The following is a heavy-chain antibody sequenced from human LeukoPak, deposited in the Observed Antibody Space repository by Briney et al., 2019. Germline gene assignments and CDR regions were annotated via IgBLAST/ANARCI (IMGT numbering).Heavy chain of an antibody. CDR1: GYTFTGYY. CDR2: INPNSGGT. V-gene: IGHV1-2*02. CDR3: ARDHDFWSGYYQFDP. Sequence: GASVKVSCKASGYTFTGYYMHWVRQAPGQGLEWMGWINPNSGGTNYAQKFQGRVTMTRDTSISTAYMELSRLRSDDTAVYYCARDHDFWSGYYQFDPWGQGTLVTVS. D-gene: IGHD3-3*01. J-gene: IGHJ5*02.